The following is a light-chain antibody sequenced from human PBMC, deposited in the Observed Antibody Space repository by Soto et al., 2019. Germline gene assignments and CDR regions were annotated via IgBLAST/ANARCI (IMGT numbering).Light chain of an antibody. CDR2: GSD. J-gene: IGLJ1*01. V-gene: IGLV1-40*01. Sequence: QSVLTQPPSVPGAPGQTVTISCTGSGSNIGAGYGVQWYQQLPGTAPRLLIYGSDDRPPGVPDRFSASVSGNSASLAITGLQTEDEAVYYCQSYDSNLSEVFGPGTRSPS. CDR3: QSYDSNLSEV. CDR1: GSNIGAGYG.